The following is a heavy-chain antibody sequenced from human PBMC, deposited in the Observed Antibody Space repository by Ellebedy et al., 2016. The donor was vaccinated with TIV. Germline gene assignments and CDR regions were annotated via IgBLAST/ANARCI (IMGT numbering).Heavy chain of an antibody. CDR2: IYYSGST. CDR1: GGSISSYY. CDR3: ARGPRAIPPGRGWFDP. J-gene: IGHJ5*02. D-gene: IGHD2-21*01. V-gene: IGHV4-59*12. Sequence: SETLSLTCTVSGGSISSYYWSWIRQPPGKGLEWIGYIYYSGSTNYNPSLKSRVTVSVDTSKNQFSLKLSSVTAADTAVYYCARGPRAIPPGRGWFDPWGQGTLVTVSS.